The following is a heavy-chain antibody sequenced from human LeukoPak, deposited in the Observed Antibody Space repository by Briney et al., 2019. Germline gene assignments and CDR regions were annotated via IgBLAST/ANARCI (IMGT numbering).Heavy chain of an antibody. V-gene: IGHV4-59*12. CDR1: GGSISSYY. CDR2: IYSSGST. D-gene: IGHD6-13*01. Sequence: SETLSLTCTVSGGSISSYYWSWIRQPPGKGLEWIGYIYSSGSTIYNPSLKSRVTISVDTSKNQFSLKLSSVTAADTAVYYCARDLDSSSWWRSWGQGTLVTVSS. J-gene: IGHJ4*02. CDR3: ARDLDSSSWWRS.